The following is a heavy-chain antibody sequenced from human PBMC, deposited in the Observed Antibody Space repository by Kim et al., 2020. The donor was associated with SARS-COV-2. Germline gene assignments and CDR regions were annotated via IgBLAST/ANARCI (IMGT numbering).Heavy chain of an antibody. D-gene: IGHD3-16*01. V-gene: IGHV4-59*01. CDR2: T. CDR3: ARDGGRGYFDY. J-gene: IGHJ4*02. Sequence: TNSNPSLKSRVTISVDMSKNQFSLKLSSVTAADTAVYYCARDGGRGYFDYWGQGTLVTVSS.